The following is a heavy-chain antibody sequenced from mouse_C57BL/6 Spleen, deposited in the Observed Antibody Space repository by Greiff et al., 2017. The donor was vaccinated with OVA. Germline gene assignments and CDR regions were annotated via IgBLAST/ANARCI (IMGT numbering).Heavy chain of an antibody. D-gene: IGHD1-1*01. Sequence: VQLQQSGPELVKPGASVKMSCKASGYTFTDYYMHWVKQKPGTGLEWIGEIYPGSGNTYYNEKFKGKATLTADTSSSTAYMQLSSLTSEDSAVYFCARWAYYYGSSYCLYFDYWGQGTTLTVSS. CDR2: YPGSGNTY. CDR3: RWAYYYGSSYCLYFDY. V-gene: IGHV1-83*01. J-gene: IGHJ2*01. CDR1: YTFTDYYM.